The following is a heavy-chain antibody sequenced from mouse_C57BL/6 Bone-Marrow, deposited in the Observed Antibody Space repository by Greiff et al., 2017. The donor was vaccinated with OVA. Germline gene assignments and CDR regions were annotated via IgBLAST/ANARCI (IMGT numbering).Heavy chain of an antibody. CDR2: INSDGGST. D-gene: IGHD3-2*02. Sequence: EVKLMESGGGLVQPGESLKLSCESNEYEFPSHDMSWVRKTPEKRLELVAAINSDGGSTYYPDTMERRFIISRDNTKKTLYLQMSSLRSEDTALYYCARGDSSGYDDYFDYWGQGTTLTVSS. CDR1: EYEFPSHD. CDR3: ARGDSSGYDDYFDY. V-gene: IGHV5-2*01. J-gene: IGHJ2*01.